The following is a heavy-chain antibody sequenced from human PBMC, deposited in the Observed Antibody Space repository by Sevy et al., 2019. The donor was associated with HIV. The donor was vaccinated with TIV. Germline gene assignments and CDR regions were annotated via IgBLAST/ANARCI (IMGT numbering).Heavy chain of an antibody. D-gene: IGHD3-9*01. J-gene: IGHJ4*02. CDR2: IYYSGST. Sequence: SETLSLTCPVSGGSISSGGYYWSWLRQHPGKGLEWIGYIYYSGSTYYNPSLKSRVTISVDTSKNQFSLKLSSVTAADTAVYYCARGVRRVIQSFFDYWGQGTLVTVSS. V-gene: IGHV4-31*03. CDR3: ARGVRRVIQSFFDY. CDR1: GGSISSGGYY.